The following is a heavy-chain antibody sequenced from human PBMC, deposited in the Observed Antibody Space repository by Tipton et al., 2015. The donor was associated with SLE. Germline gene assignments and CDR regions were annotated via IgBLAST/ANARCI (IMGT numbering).Heavy chain of an antibody. Sequence: TLSLTCNVSGGSISSHYWSWIRQPPGKGLEWIGYFYYSGSTNYNPPLKSRVTMSVDTSKNQFSLKLSSVTAADTAVYYCARAQYGPDYFDYWGQGTLVTVSS. D-gene: IGHD4-17*01. CDR2: FYYSGST. J-gene: IGHJ4*02. CDR1: GGSISSHY. CDR3: ARAQYGPDYFDY. V-gene: IGHV4-59*11.